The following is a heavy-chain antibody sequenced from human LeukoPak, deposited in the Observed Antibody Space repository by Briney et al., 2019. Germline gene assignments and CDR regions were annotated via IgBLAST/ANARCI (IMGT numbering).Heavy chain of an antibody. D-gene: IGHD3-3*01. CDR2: ISSSSSTI. CDR1: GFTFSSYS. J-gene: IGHJ4*02. Sequence: AGGSLRLSCAASGFTFSSYSMNWVRQAPGKGLEWVSYISSSSSTIYYADSVKGRFTISRDNAKNSLYLQMNSLRAEDTAVYYCARDPRFLEWLLSFDYWGQGTLVTVSS. CDR3: ARDPRFLEWLLSFDY. V-gene: IGHV3-48*01.